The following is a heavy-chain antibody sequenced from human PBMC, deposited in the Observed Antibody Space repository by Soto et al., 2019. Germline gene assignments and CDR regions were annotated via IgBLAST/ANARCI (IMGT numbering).Heavy chain of an antibody. CDR1: GGSISSSSYY. Sequence: QLQLQESGPGLVKPSETLSLTCTVSGGSISSSSYYWGWIRQPPGKGLEGIGSIYYSGSTYYNPSLKSRVTISVDTSKNQFSLKLSSVTAADTAVYYCARHKSYYGSGSYLFWFDPWGQGTLVTVSS. J-gene: IGHJ5*02. CDR2: IYYSGST. CDR3: ARHKSYYGSGSYLFWFDP. D-gene: IGHD3-10*01. V-gene: IGHV4-39*01.